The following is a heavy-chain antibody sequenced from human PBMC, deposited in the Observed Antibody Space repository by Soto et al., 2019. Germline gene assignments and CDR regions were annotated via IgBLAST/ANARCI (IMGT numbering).Heavy chain of an antibody. Sequence: GGSLRLSCAASGFTFNTYAMTWVRQAPGKGLEWVSIFSSSGDGTYYFDSVKGRFTISRDNSRNTLNLQMNNLRAEDTAVYYCAKNADFWSWYGESSYYYGMDVWGQGTTVTVSS. D-gene: IGHD3-3*01. J-gene: IGHJ6*02. CDR1: GFTFNTYA. V-gene: IGHV3-23*01. CDR3: AKNADFWSWYGESSYYYGMDV. CDR2: FSSSGDGT.